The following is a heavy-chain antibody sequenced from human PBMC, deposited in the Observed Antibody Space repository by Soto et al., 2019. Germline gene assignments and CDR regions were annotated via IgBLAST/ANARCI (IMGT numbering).Heavy chain of an antibody. CDR1: GYTFTSYA. CDR2: INAGNGNT. D-gene: IGHD2-8*01. J-gene: IGHJ6*02. CDR3: AKNGQPPYYYYGLDV. V-gene: IGHV1-3*01. Sequence: ASVKVSCKASGYTFTSYAMHWVRQAPGQRLEWMGWINAGNGNTKYSQKFQGRVTITRDTSASTAYMELSSLTPDDTAVYYCAKNGQPPYYYYGLDVWGQGTTVTVSS.